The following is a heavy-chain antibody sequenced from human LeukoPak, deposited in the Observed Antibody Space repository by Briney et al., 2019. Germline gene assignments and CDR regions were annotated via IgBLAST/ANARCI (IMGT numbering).Heavy chain of an antibody. V-gene: IGHV3-9*03. Sequence: GGSLRLSCAASGFTFDDYAMHWVRQAPGKGLEWVSGISWNSGSIGYADSVKGRFTISRDNAKNSLYLQMNSLRAEDMALYYCAKGSDSSGYCYPDYWGQGTLVTVSS. CDR2: ISWNSGSI. J-gene: IGHJ4*02. CDR3: AKGSDSSGYCYPDY. D-gene: IGHD3-22*01. CDR1: GFTFDDYA.